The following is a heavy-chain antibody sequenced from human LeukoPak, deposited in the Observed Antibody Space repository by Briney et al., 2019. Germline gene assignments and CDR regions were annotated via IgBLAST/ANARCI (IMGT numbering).Heavy chain of an antibody. D-gene: IGHD2-15*01. J-gene: IGHJ4*02. Sequence: GGSLRLSCAASGFIFSTYGMHWVRQAPGKGLEWVAFIRYDGSNKYYADSVKGRFTISRDNFKNTLYLQVNSLRAEDTAVYYCAKAVGGNFDYWGQGTLVTVSS. CDR2: IRYDGSNK. CDR3: AKAVGGNFDY. CDR1: GFIFSTYG. V-gene: IGHV3-30*02.